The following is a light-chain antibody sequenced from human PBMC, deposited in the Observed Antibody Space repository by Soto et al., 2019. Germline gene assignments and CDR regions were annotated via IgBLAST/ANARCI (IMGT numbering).Light chain of an antibody. Sequence: DIQMTPSPSTLSASVGDRVTITCRASQSLRGWLAWYQQRPGKAPKALIYDASTLASGVPSRFNGSGSGTEFTLTISSLQPDDFATYYCQQYNSYSFGQGTKVDIK. CDR2: DAS. CDR3: QQYNSYS. J-gene: IGKJ1*01. CDR1: QSLRGW. V-gene: IGKV1-5*01.